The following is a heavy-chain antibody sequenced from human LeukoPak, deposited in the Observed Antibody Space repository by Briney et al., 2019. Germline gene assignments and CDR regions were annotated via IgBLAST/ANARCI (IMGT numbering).Heavy chain of an antibody. D-gene: IGHD3-10*01. CDR1: GFTFSNAW. CDR3: TPDDYGSGTDLDY. V-gene: IGHV3-15*01. CDR2: IKSKTDGGTT. J-gene: IGHJ4*02. Sequence: GGSLRLSCAASGFTFSNAWMSWVRQAPGKGLEWVGRIKSKTDGGTTDYAAPVKGRFTISRDDSKNTLYLQMNSLKTEDTAVYYCTPDDYGSGTDLDYWGQGTLVTVSS.